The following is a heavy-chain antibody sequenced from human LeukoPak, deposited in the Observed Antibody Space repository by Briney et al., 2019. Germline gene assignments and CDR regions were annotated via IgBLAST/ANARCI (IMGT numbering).Heavy chain of an antibody. V-gene: IGHV4-34*01. Sequence: PSETLSLTCAVYGGSFSGYYWSWIRQPPGKGLEWIGEINHSGSTNYSPSLKSRVTISVDTSKNQFSLKLSSVTAADTAVYYCARGVADYYYYMDVWGKGTTVTVSS. CDR2: INHSGST. CDR1: GGSFSGYY. CDR3: ARGVADYYYYMDV. J-gene: IGHJ6*03. D-gene: IGHD2-15*01.